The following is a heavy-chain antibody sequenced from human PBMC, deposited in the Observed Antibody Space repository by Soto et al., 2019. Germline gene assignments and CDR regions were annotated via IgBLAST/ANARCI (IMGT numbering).Heavy chain of an antibody. CDR1: GFTFSSYA. Sequence: GGSLRLSCAASGFTFSSYAMSWVRQAPGKGLEWVSAISGSGGSTYYADSVKGRFTISRDNSKNTLYLQMNSLRAEDTAVYYCAKDLSSSSGTDYYYGMDVWGQGTTVTVSS. D-gene: IGHD6-6*01. J-gene: IGHJ6*02. CDR3: AKDLSSSSGTDYYYGMDV. CDR2: ISGSGGST. V-gene: IGHV3-23*01.